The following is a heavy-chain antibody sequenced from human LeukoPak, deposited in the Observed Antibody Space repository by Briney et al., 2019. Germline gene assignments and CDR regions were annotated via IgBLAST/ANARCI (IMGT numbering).Heavy chain of an antibody. CDR2: ISWNSRSI. V-gene: IGHV3-9*01. J-gene: IGHJ4*02. CDR3: AIDNWSGTNGPRFDY. D-gene: IGHD2-8*01. CDR1: GFTFDDYA. Sequence: PGGSLRLSCAASGFTFDDYAMHWVRQAPGKGLEWVSGISWNSRSIGYADSVKGRFTISRDNAKNSLYLQMNSLRAEDTALHYCAIDNWSGTNGPRFDYWGQGTLVTVSS.